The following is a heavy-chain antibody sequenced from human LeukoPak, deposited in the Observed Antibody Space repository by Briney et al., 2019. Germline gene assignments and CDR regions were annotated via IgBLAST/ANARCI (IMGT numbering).Heavy chain of an antibody. J-gene: IGHJ4*02. CDR1: GYTFTSYD. CDR2: MNPNSGNT. D-gene: IGHD2-15*01. CDR3: ARDRFRSGMVAATRGYLLDY. V-gene: IGHV1-8*01. Sequence: ASVKVSCKASGYTFTSYDINWVRQATGQGLEWMGWMNPNSGNTGYAQKFQGRVSMTWNTSISTAYMELRSLRSDDTAVYYCARDRFRSGMVAATRGYLLDYWGQGTLVTVSS.